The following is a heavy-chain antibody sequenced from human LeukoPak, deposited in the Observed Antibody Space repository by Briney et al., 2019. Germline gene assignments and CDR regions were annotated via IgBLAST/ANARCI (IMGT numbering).Heavy chain of an antibody. CDR2: IYYSGTT. J-gene: IGHJ4*02. CDR1: GGSISSSSYY. D-gene: IGHD1-26*01. CDR3: ARGWEVTPDY. Sequence: EPSETLSLTCTVSGGSISSSSYYWGWIRQPPGKGLEWIGSIYYSGTTYYNPSLKSRVTISVDTSKNQFSLKLSSVTAIDTAVYYCARGWEVTPDYWGQGTLVTVSS. V-gene: IGHV4-39*02.